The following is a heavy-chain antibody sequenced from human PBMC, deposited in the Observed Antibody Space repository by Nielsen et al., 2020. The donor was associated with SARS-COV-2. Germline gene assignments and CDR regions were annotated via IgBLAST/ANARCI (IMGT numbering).Heavy chain of an antibody. CDR2: IYHSGST. J-gene: IGHJ4*02. Sequence: VRQAPGKGLEWIGEIYHSGSTNYNPSLKSRVTISVDKSKNQFSLKLSSVTAADTAVYYCARDWYDYVWGSYRPLNYFDYWGQRTLVTVSS. V-gene: IGHV4-4*02. D-gene: IGHD3-16*02. CDR3: ARDWYDYVWGSYRPLNYFDY.